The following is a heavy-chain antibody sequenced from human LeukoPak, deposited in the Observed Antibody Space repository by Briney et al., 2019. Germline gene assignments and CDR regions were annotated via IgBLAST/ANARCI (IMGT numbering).Heavy chain of an antibody. Sequence: SETLSLTCTVSGGSISSYYWSWIRQPPGKGLEWSGYIYYSGSTNYNPSLKSRVTISVDTSKNQFSLKLSSVTAADTAVYYCARDRDYGDYLEAFDIWGQGTMVTVSS. D-gene: IGHD4-17*01. CDR2: IYYSGST. CDR3: ARDRDYGDYLEAFDI. CDR1: GGSISSYY. V-gene: IGHV4-59*01. J-gene: IGHJ3*02.